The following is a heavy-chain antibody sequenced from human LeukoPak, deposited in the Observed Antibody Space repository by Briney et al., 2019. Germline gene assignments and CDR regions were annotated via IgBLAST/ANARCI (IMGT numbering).Heavy chain of an antibody. CDR1: GFTFSSYG. Sequence: HPGGSLRLSCAASGFTFSSYGMHWVRHAPGKGLAWVAFIRYDGSNKYYADSVKGRFTISRDNSKNTLYLQMNSLRAEDTAVYYCAKDLSSGWPDAFDIWGQGTMVTVSS. J-gene: IGHJ3*02. CDR3: AKDLSSGWPDAFDI. CDR2: IRYDGSNK. V-gene: IGHV3-30*02. D-gene: IGHD6-19*01.